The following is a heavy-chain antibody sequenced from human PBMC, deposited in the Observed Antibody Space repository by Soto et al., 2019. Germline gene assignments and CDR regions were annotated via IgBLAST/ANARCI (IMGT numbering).Heavy chain of an antibody. Sequence: EVQLLEYGGGLVQPGGSLRLSCAASGFTFSSYALSWVRQAPGKGLEWVSGISGSGGGTYYADSVKGRFTISRDNSKNTLYLQMNSLRAEDTAVYYCAILGLYDSSGYGSWGQGTLVNVSS. CDR3: AILGLYDSSGYGS. D-gene: IGHD3-22*01. CDR1: GFTFSSYA. CDR2: ISGSGGGT. V-gene: IGHV3-23*01. J-gene: IGHJ4*02.